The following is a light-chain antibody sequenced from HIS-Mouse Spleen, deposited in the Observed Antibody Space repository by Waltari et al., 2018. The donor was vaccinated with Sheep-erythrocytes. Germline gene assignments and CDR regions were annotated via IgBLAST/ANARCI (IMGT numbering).Light chain of an antibody. Sequence: SYELTQPPSVSVSPGQTARITSSGDAFPKKYAYWYQQKSGQAPVLVIYEDSKRPSGIPERFSGSSSGTMATLTISGAQVEDEADYYCYSTDSSGNGVFGGGTKLTVL. CDR1: AFPKKY. CDR3: YSTDSSGNGV. CDR2: EDS. V-gene: IGLV3-10*01. J-gene: IGLJ2*01.